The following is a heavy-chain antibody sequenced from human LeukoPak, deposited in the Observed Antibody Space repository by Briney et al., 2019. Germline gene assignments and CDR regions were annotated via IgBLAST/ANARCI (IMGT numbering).Heavy chain of an antibody. CDR2: INQDGGEK. V-gene: IGHV3-7*03. CDR1: GFIFSTFW. J-gene: IGHJ4*02. Sequence: PGGSLRLSCAASGFIFSTFWMSWVRQAPGKGLEWVANINQDGGEKYYVDSVKGRFTISRDDAKNSLYLQMNSLRVDDTAVYHCVRGGQGLDYWGQGTLVTVSS. CDR3: VRGGQGLDY.